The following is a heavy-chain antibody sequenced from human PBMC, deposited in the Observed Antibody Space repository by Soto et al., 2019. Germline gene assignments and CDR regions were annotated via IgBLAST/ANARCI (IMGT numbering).Heavy chain of an antibody. CDR1: GFTVSSTY. D-gene: IGHD2-15*01. V-gene: IGHV3-53*01. Sequence: PGGSLRLSCNASGFTVSSTYMSWVRQAPGMGLEWVAVIESGGSTHYADSVKGRFTISRDIPKNMIYLQLHTLRAEDTAVYYCAKDLGPLRLLNYYFYGLDVRGQGTTVTVSS. J-gene: IGHJ6*02. CDR2: IESGGST. CDR3: AKDLGPLRLLNYYFYGLDV.